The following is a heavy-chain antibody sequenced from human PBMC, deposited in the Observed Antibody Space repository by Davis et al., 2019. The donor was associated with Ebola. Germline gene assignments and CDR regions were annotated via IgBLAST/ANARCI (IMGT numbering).Heavy chain of an antibody. CDR2: ISESGNRI. V-gene: IGHV3-23*01. J-gene: IGHJ3*02. D-gene: IGHD5-18*01. CDR1: GFTFSNYA. Sequence: PGGSLRLSCAASGFTFSNYAVTWVRQAPGKGLEWVSTISESGNRIYHADSVKGRFTISRDNSKNTLYLQMNSLRAEDTAVYYCALKGYSYGNDAFDIWGQGTMVTVSS. CDR3: ALKGYSYGNDAFDI.